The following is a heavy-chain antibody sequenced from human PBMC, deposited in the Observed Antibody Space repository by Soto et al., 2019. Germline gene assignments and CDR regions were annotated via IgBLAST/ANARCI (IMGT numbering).Heavy chain of an antibody. CDR3: AWTSIAARPGPFDS. CDR1: GGTFSSYA. D-gene: IGHD6-6*01. CDR2: IIPIFGTA. Sequence: QVQLVQSGAEVKKPGSSVKVSCKASGGTFSSYALSCVRQAPVQGLEWMGGIIPIFGTAKYAQKFQGRVTITADESTSTAYMELSSLRSEDTAVYYCAWTSIAARPGPFDSWGQGTLVTVSS. J-gene: IGHJ4*02. V-gene: IGHV1-69*01.